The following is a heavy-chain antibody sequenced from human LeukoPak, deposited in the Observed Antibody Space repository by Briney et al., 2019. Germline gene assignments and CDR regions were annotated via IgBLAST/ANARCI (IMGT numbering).Heavy chain of an antibody. CDR2: ISSTSSYI. J-gene: IGHJ4*02. CDR1: GFTFSSYS. Sequence: GGYLRLSCAASGFTFSSYSMNWVRQAPGKGLEWVSSISSTSSYIYYADSVQGRFTISRDNAKNSLYLLMNSLRAEDTAVYYCASGGEYYFGYFHWGQGSLVTVSS. D-gene: IGHD3-10*01. CDR3: ASGGEYYFGYFH. V-gene: IGHV3-21*01.